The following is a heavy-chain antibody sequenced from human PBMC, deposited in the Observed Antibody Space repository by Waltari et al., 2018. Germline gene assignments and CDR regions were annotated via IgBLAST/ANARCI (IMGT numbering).Heavy chain of an antibody. Sequence: QVQLVESGGGVVQPGGSLRLSCAASGFTFSSYGMPWVRQAPGKGLEWGAFIRYDGSNKYYADSVKGRFTISRDNSKNTLYLQMNSLRAEDTAVYYCAKEGVGGAFDIWGQGTMVTVSS. D-gene: IGHD3-10*01. CDR2: IRYDGSNK. V-gene: IGHV3-30*02. CDR3: AKEGVGGAFDI. CDR1: GFTFSSYG. J-gene: IGHJ3*02.